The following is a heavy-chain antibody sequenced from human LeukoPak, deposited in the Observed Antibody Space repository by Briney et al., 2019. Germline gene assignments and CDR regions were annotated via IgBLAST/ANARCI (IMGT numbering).Heavy chain of an antibody. D-gene: IGHD3-10*01. CDR1: GGSISSSNYY. CDR2: IYYSGST. J-gene: IGHJ5*02. Sequence: SETLSLTCTVSGGSISSSNYYWGWIRQPPAKGLEWIGSIYYSGSTYYNPSLKSRVTISVDTSKNQFSLKLSSVTAADTAVYYCARHKRGYYGSGSGVLLDPWGQGTLVTVSS. CDR3: ARHKRGYYGSGSGVLLDP. V-gene: IGHV4-39*01.